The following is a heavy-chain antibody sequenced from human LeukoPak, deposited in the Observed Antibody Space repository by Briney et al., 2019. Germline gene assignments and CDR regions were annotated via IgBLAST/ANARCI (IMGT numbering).Heavy chain of an antibody. J-gene: IGHJ1*01. Sequence: GRSLRLSCAASGFTFSSYGMHWVRQAPGKGLEWVAVISYDGSNKYYADSVKGRFTISRDNSKNTLYLQMNSPRAEDTAVYYCAKDLQAVAGTGLFYFQHWGQGTLVTVSS. CDR1: GFTFSSYG. CDR2: ISYDGSNK. D-gene: IGHD6-19*01. CDR3: AKDLQAVAGTGLFYFQH. V-gene: IGHV3-30*18.